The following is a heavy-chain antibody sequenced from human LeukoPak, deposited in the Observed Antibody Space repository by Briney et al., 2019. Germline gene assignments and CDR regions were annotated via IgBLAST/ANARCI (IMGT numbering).Heavy chain of an antibody. D-gene: IGHD2-21*01. V-gene: IGHV3-74*01. J-gene: IGHJ6*03. CDR3: ARMDIADNYYYYMDV. CDR2: INSDGSST. CDR1: GFTFSSYW. Sequence: GGSLRLSCAASGFTFSSYWMHWVRQAPGKGLVWVSRINSDGSSTSYADSVKGRFTISRDNAKNTLYLQMNSLRAEDTAVYYCARMDIADNYYYYMDVWGKGTTVTISS.